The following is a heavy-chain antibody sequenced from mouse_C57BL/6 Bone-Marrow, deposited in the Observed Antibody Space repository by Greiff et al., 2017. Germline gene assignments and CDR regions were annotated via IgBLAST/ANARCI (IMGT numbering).Heavy chain of an antibody. V-gene: IGHV1-9*01. J-gene: IGHJ1*03. CDR1: GYTFTGYW. Sequence: QVQLQQSGAELMKPGASVKLSCTASGYTFTGYWIEWVKQRPGHGLEWIGGIFPGSGSTNYNEKFKGKATLTADTSSTTAYMQLSSLTTEDSAIYYCARESDLVYWYFDVWGKGTTVTVSS. CDR2: IFPGSGST. D-gene: IGHD2-10*02. CDR3: ARESDLVYWYFDV.